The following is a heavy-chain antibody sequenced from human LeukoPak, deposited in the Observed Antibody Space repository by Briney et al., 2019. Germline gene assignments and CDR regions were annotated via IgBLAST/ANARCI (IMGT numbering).Heavy chain of an antibody. Sequence: AGESLKISCKGSGYSFTNYWIGWVRQMPGKGLEWMGIIYPGDSDTRYSPSFQGQVTISADKSISTAYLQWSSLKASDTAMYYCARRGNYYDSSGYYYGDAFDIWGQGTMVTVSS. V-gene: IGHV5-51*01. CDR3: ARRGNYYDSSGYYYGDAFDI. J-gene: IGHJ3*02. CDR1: GYSFTNYW. D-gene: IGHD3-22*01. CDR2: IYPGDSDT.